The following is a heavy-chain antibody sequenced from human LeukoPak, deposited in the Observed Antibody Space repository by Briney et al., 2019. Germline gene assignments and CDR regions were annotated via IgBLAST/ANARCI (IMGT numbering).Heavy chain of an antibody. J-gene: IGHJ3*02. D-gene: IGHD3-10*01. CDR3: ARLGGLLRDAFDI. Sequence: GGSLRLSCAASEFTFSSYEMNWVRQAPGKGLEWVSSISSSSSYIYYADSVKGRFTISRDNAKNSLYLQMNSLRAEDTAVYYCARLGGLLRDAFDIWGQGTMVTVSS. V-gene: IGHV3-21*01. CDR1: EFTFSSYE. CDR2: ISSSSSYI.